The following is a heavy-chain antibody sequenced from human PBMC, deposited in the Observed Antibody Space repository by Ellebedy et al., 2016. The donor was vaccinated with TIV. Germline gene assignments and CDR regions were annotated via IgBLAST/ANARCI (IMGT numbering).Heavy chain of an antibody. D-gene: IGHD5-12*01. Sequence: GSLRLSCTVSGGSISGNNYYWAWIRQPPGQGLEWIASVYYVGSTDYNPSLMGRVTISVDTSNNQFSLNLRSVTAADTAIYYCARRGYTTVGLYTYYGLDVWGKGTTVTVSS. J-gene: IGHJ6*04. V-gene: IGHV4-39*01. CDR1: GGSISGNNYY. CDR3: ARRGYTTVGLYTYYGLDV. CDR2: VYYVGST.